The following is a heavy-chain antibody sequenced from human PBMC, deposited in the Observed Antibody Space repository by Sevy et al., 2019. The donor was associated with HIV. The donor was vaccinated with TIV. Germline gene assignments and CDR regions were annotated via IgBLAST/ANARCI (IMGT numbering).Heavy chain of an antibody. Sequence: SETLSLTCGVYGGSFSGYYWSWLRQTPEKGLEWIGEINHGEITDYNPSLESRVTMSVDTSKNQFSLKLKSVTAADTAVYYCARRRYFYASGWKDVLDIWGQGTLVTVSS. J-gene: IGHJ3*02. CDR2: INHGEIT. D-gene: IGHD3-10*01. V-gene: IGHV4-34*01. CDR3: ARRRYFYASGWKDVLDI. CDR1: GGSFSGYY.